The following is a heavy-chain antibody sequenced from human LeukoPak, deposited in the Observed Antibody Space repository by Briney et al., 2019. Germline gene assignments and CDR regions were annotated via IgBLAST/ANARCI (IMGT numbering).Heavy chain of an antibody. CDR3: ARDPSLYYYGSGSVGGY. CDR1: GGSISSSNW. D-gene: IGHD3-10*01. Sequence: SETLSLTCAVSGGSISSSNWWSWVRQPPGKGLEWIGEIYHSGSTNYNPSLKSRVTISVDKSKNQFSLKLSSVTAADTAVYYCARDPSLYYYGSGSVGGYWGQGTLVTVSS. V-gene: IGHV4-4*02. CDR2: IYHSGST. J-gene: IGHJ4*02.